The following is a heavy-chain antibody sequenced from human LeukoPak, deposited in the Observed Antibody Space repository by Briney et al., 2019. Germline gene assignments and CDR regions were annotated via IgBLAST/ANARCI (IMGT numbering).Heavy chain of an antibody. CDR2: ISSSGSTI. V-gene: IGHV3-48*03. D-gene: IGHD3-10*01. CDR3: ARQWFGSGSYDAFDI. J-gene: IGHJ3*02. CDR1: GFTFSSYE. Sequence: GGSLRFSCAASGFTFSSYEMNWVRQAPGKGLEWVSYISSSGSTIYYADSVKGRFTISRDNAKNSLYLQMNSLRAEDTAVYYCARQWFGSGSYDAFDIWGQGTMVTVSS.